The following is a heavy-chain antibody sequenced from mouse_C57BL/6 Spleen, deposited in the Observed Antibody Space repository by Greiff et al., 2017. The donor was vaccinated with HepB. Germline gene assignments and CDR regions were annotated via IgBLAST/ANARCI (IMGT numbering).Heavy chain of an antibody. V-gene: IGHV5-17*01. CDR1: GFTFSDYG. D-gene: IGHD1-1*01. Sequence: EVKVVESGGGLVKPGGSLKLSCAASGFTFSDYGMHWVRQAPEKGLEWVAYISSGSSTIYYADTVKGRFTISRDNAKNTLFLQMTSLRSEDTAMYYCARSQDYGSSPYAMDYWGQGTSVTVSS. CDR3: ARSQDYGSSPYAMDY. CDR2: ISSGSSTI. J-gene: IGHJ4*01.